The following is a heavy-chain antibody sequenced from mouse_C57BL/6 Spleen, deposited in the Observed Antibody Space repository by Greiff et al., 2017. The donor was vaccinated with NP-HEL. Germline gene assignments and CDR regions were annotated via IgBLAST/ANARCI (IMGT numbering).Heavy chain of an antibody. CDR1: GFSLTSYG. J-gene: IGHJ3*01. CDR3: ASGGYSSWFAY. Sequence: VHLVESGPGLVAPSQSLSITCTVSGFSLTSYGVDWVRQSPGKGLEWLGVIWGVGSTNYNSALKSRLSISHDNSKSQVFLKMNSLQTDDTAMYYCASGGYSSWFAYWGQGTLVTVSA. V-gene: IGHV2-6*01. D-gene: IGHD2-3*01. CDR2: IWGVGST.